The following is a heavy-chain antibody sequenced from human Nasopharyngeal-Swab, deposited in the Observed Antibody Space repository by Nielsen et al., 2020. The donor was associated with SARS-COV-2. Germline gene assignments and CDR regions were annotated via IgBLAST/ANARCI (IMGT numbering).Heavy chain of an antibody. CDR2: IYYSGST. D-gene: IGHD6-13*01. Sequence: WIRQPPGRGLEWIGSIYYSGSTYYNPSLKSRVTISVDTSKNQFSLKLGSVTAADTAVYYCARWKGIAAAWDYWGQGTLVTVSS. CDR3: ARWKGIAAAWDY. J-gene: IGHJ4*02. V-gene: IGHV4-39*01.